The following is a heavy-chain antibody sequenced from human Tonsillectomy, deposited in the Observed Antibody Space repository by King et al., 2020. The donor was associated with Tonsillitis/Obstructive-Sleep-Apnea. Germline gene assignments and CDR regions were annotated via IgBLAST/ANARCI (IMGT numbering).Heavy chain of an antibody. CDR3: ASALYYDFWSGYPWFDP. CDR1: GGSISSSSYY. Sequence: QLQESGPGLVKPSETLSLTCTVSGGSISSSSYYWGWIRQPPGKGLEWIGSIYYSGSTYYNLSLKSRVTISVDTSKNQFSLKLSSVTAADTAVYYCASALYYDFWSGYPWFDPWGQGTLVTVSS. V-gene: IGHV4-39*01. D-gene: IGHD3-3*01. J-gene: IGHJ5*02. CDR2: IYYSGST.